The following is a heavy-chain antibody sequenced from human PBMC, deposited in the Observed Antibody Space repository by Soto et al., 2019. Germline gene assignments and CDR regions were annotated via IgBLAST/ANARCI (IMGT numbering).Heavy chain of an antibody. CDR3: ARDAQYSSRWHQIDY. CDR1: GYTFTDYG. CDR2: IHTYNGNT. D-gene: IGHD6-19*01. J-gene: IGHJ4*02. Sequence: QVQLVQSGAEVKKPGASVKVYCKASGYTFTDYGISWVRQAPGQGLEWMGWIHTYNGNTNYAQKVQGRVTMTTDSSTSTAYMEWRSLRSDDTAVYYCARDAQYSSRWHQIDYWGQGTLVTVSS. V-gene: IGHV1-18*01.